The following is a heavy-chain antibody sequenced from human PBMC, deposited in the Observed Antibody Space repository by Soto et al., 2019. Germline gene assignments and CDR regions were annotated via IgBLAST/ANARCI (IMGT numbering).Heavy chain of an antibody. CDR1: GFTLSTYG. CDR2: IRTST. Sequence: GGSLRLSCAASGFTLSTYGMNWVRQAPGKGLEWVSGIRTSTYYADSVKGRFTISRDNSKNTLYLQMNSLRAEDTALYYCAKAIVGAALHAIDMWGQGTMVTVSS. D-gene: IGHD1-26*01. CDR3: AKAIVGAALHAIDM. J-gene: IGHJ3*02. V-gene: IGHV3-23*01.